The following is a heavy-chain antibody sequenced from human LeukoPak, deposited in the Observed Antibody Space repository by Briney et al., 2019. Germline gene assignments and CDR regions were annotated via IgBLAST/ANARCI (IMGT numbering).Heavy chain of an antibody. J-gene: IGHJ4*02. D-gene: IGHD3-10*01. CDR1: GFTFSSYS. CDR2: ISSSSSYI. V-gene: IGHV3-21*01. CDR3: AREIVVRGAPGLDY. Sequence: GGSLRLSCAASGFTFSSYSMNWVRQAPGKGLEWVSSISSSSSYIYYADSVKGRFTISGDNAKNSLYLQMNSLRAEDTAVYYCAREIVVRGAPGLDYWGQGTLVTVSS.